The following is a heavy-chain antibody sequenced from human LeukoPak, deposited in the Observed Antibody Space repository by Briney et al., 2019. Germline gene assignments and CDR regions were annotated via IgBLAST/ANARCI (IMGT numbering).Heavy chain of an antibody. CDR2: IYQSGNT. J-gene: IGHJ4*02. Sequence: SDTLSLTCTVSGYSISSGCYWGWIRQPPGKGLEYIGSIYQSGNTYYTPSLKSRVAISLDTSKNWFYVKLGSVTAADTAVHYCVRELYYYGSGSPYYFDYWGQGTLVTVSS. CDR1: GYSISSGCY. D-gene: IGHD3-10*01. V-gene: IGHV4-38-2*02. CDR3: VRELYYYGSGSPYYFDY.